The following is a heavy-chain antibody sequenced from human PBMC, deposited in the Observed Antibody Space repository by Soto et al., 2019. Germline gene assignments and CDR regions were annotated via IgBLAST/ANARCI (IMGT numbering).Heavy chain of an antibody. CDR1: GFTFSSYS. D-gene: IGHD4-17*01. V-gene: IGHV3-21*01. CDR2: ISSSSSYI. CDR3: ARDPKGDYGDYVNY. J-gene: IGHJ4*02. Sequence: GGSLRLSCAASGFTFSSYSMNWVRQAPGKGLEWVSSISSSSSYIYYADSVKGRFTISRDNAKNSLYLQMNSLRAEDTAVYYCARDPKGDYGDYVNYWGQGTLVTVSS.